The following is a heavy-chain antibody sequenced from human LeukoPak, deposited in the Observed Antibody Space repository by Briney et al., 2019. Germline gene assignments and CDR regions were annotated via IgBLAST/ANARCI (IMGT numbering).Heavy chain of an antibody. CDR3: ARADRDTRGYYFYGVDV. D-gene: IGHD2-2*01. V-gene: IGHV4-61*01. CDR2: IYYSGRT. Sequence: SETLSLTCSVSGGSVSSGSYYWSWIRQPPGKGLEWIAHIYYSGRTNYNPPLMGRVTISGDTSKNQFSLKLTSVIAADTAVYYCARADRDTRGYYFYGVDVWGQGTTVTVSS. CDR1: GGSVSSGSYY. J-gene: IGHJ6*02.